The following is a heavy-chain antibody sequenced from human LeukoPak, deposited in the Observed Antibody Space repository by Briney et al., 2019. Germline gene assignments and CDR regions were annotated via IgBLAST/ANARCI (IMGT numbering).Heavy chain of an antibody. J-gene: IGHJ4*02. CDR3: AKDQSSSSDNLYYFDY. V-gene: IGHV3-23*01. CDR2: ISGSGGST. Sequence: EGSLRLSCAASGFTFSSYAMSWVRQAPGKGLEWVSAISGSGGSTYYADSVKGRFTISRDNSKNTLYLQMNSLRAEDTAVYYCAKDQSSSSDNLYYFDYWGQGTLVTVSS. D-gene: IGHD6-13*01. CDR1: GFTFSSYA.